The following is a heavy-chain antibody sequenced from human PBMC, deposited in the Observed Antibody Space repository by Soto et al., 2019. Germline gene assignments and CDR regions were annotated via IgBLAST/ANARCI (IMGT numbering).Heavy chain of an antibody. Sequence: EVQLVESGGGLVQPGGSLRLSCAASGFTFSSYWMSWVRQAPGKGLEWVANIKQDGSEKYYVDSVKGRFTISRDNAKNSLYMQMNSLRAEDTAVYYCASYPSSVQLAPNWFDPWGQGTLVTVSS. V-gene: IGHV3-7*01. CDR1: GFTFSSYW. D-gene: IGHD6-6*01. CDR3: ASYPSSVQLAPNWFDP. CDR2: IKQDGSEK. J-gene: IGHJ5*02.